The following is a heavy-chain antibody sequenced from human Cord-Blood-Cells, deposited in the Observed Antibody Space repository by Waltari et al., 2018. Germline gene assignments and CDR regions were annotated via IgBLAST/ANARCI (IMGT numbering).Heavy chain of an antibody. CDR1: GFTVSSNY. V-gene: IGHV3-53*01. J-gene: IGHJ4*02. Sequence: EVLLVESGGGLIQPGGSLRLSCAASGFTVSSNYMSWVRQAPGKGLEWVSVIYSGGSTYYADSVNGRFTISRDNTKNTLYLQMNSLRAEDTAVYYCARGSHYYGSGSPPDYWGQGTLVTVSS. CDR2: IYSGGST. D-gene: IGHD3-10*01. CDR3: ARGSHYYGSGSPPDY.